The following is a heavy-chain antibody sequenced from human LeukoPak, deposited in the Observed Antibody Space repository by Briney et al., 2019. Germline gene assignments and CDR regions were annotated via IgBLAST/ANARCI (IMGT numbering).Heavy chain of an antibody. V-gene: IGHV3-73*01. CDR2: IRSKANNYAT. D-gene: IGHD5-24*01. J-gene: IGHJ4*02. Sequence: PGGSLRPSCAASGFIFSGSAIHWVRQASGKGLEWVGRIRSKANNYATTYAASVKGRFTISRDDSKNTAYLQVNSLKTEDTAVYYCTRQIGDGYNLIDYWGQGTLVTVSS. CDR3: TRQIGDGYNLIDY. CDR1: GFIFSGSA.